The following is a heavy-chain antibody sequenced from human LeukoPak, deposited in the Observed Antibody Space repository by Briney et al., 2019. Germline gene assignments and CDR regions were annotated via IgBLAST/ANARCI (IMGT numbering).Heavy chain of an antibody. Sequence: PGGSLRLSCAASGFTFSRFTMNWVRQAPGKGLEWVSGISGSDSSTYYADFVKGRFIISRDNSKNTLYLQMNSLRADDTAVYYCAKGGGWLYYFDYWGQGTLVTVSP. D-gene: IGHD4-23*01. J-gene: IGHJ4*02. V-gene: IGHV3-23*01. CDR3: AKGGGWLYYFDY. CDR2: ISGSDSST. CDR1: GFTFSRFT.